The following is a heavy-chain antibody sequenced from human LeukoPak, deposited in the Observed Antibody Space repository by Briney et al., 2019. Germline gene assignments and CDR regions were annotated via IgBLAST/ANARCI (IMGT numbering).Heavy chain of an antibody. Sequence: SQTLSLTCTVSGGSINTSSYYWSWIRQPAGKGLEWIGRMYTSGSTNYNPSLKSRVTISVDTSKNQFSLKLSSVTAADTAVYYCARGPSHDYWGQGTLVTVSS. CDR1: GGSINTSSYY. CDR3: ARGPSHDY. J-gene: IGHJ4*02. V-gene: IGHV4-61*02. CDR2: MYTSGST.